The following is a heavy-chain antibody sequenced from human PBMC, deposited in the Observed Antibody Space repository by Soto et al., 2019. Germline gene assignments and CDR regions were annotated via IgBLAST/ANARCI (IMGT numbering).Heavy chain of an antibody. CDR1: GFTFSSYG. CDR3: ARDINDILTGYYTTPGWWFDP. J-gene: IGHJ5*02. D-gene: IGHD3-9*01. Sequence: QVQLVESGGGVVQPGRSLRLSCAASGFTFSSYGMHWVRQAPGKGLEWVAVIWYDGSNKYYADSVKGRFTISRDNSKNTLYLQINSLRAEDTAVYYCARDINDILTGYYTTPGWWFDPWGQGTLVTVSS. CDR2: IWYDGSNK. V-gene: IGHV3-33*01.